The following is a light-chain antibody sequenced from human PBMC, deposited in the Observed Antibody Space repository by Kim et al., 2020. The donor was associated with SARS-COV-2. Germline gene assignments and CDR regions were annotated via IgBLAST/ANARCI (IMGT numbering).Light chain of an antibody. V-gene: IGKV3-11*01. CDR3: QQRNNWAT. CDR1: QSVNSY. Sequence: SLCPGARAPHSCRASQSVNSYVAWYQYKPGQAPRLLIYDASKRATGIPARFSGSGFGTDFTLTISSLEPEDFAVYYCQQRNNWATFGQGTKVDIK. J-gene: IGKJ1*01. CDR2: DAS.